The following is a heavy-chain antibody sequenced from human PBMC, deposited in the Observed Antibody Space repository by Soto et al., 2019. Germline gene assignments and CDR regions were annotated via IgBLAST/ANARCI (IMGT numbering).Heavy chain of an antibody. D-gene: IGHD3-22*01. V-gene: IGHV3-9*01. CDR3: VKDSESSGYLTHLDY. Sequence: AGVSLRLSCLASGFTFDDYAIHWVRQTPGKGLEWVSGLTWNGEVLGYADSVKGRFTISRDNAKNSLYLEMNSLRPEDTALYYCVKDSESSGYLTHLDYWGQGTLVTVSS. CDR1: GFTFDDYA. CDR2: LTWNGEVL. J-gene: IGHJ4*02.